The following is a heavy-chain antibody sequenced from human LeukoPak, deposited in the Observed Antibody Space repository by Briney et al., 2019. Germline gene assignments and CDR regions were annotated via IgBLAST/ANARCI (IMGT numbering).Heavy chain of an antibody. CDR1: GFTFSSYA. D-gene: IGHD1-26*01. Sequence: GGSLRLSCAASGFTFSSYAMSWVRQAPGKGLEWVSAISGSGGSTYYADSVKSRFTISRDNSKNTLYVQMNSLRAEDTAVYYCAKDPLPYSGSYYPFDYWGQGTLVTVSS. V-gene: IGHV3-23*01. CDR2: ISGSGGST. J-gene: IGHJ4*02. CDR3: AKDPLPYSGSYYPFDY.